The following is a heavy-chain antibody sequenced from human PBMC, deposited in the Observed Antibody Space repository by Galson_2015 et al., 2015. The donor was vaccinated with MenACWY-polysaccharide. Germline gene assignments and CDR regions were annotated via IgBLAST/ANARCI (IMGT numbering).Heavy chain of an antibody. Sequence: SETLSLTCTVSSGSISSSSYYWGWIRQPPGKGLEWIGSIYYSGSTYYNPSLKSRVTISVDTSKNQFSLKLSSVTAADTAVYYCARGHDFWSGYYYYYYGMDVWGQGTTVTVSS. CDR3: ARGHDFWSGYYYYYYGMDV. V-gene: IGHV4-39*07. CDR1: SGSISSSSYY. D-gene: IGHD3-3*01. CDR2: IYYSGST. J-gene: IGHJ6*02.